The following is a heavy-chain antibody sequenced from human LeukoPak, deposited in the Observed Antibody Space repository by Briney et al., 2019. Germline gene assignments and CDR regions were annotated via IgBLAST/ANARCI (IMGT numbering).Heavy chain of an antibody. CDR2: IIPILGIA. J-gene: IGHJ5*02. Sequence: SVKVSCKASGGTFSSYAISWVRQAPGQGLEWMGRIIPILGIANYAQKFQGRVTITADKSTSTAYMELSSLRSEDTAVYYCARDRPVVSWFDPWGQGTLVTVSS. CDR3: ARDRPVVSWFDP. D-gene: IGHD2-15*01. V-gene: IGHV1-69*04. CDR1: GGTFSSYA.